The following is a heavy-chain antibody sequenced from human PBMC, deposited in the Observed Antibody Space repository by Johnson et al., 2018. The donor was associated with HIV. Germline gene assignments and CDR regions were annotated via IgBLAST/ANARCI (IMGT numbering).Heavy chain of an antibody. CDR2: IYSGGST. CDR1: GFTVSSNY. V-gene: IGHV3-66*01. CDR3: ARDSGSGWGGDAFDF. Sequence: EVLLLESGGGLVQPGGSLRLSCAASGFTVSSNYMSWVRQAPGKGLEWVSIIYSGGSTYYADSVQGRFTISSDNSKNTLYLQMNSLRPEDTAVYYCARDSGSGWGGDAFDFWGQGTTVTVSS. D-gene: IGHD6-19*01. J-gene: IGHJ3*01.